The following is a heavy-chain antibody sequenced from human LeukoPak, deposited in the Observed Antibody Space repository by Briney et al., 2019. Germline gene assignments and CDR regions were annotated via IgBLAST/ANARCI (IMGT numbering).Heavy chain of an antibody. V-gene: IGHV3-30*18. CDR3: AKEKRKWELLIDY. J-gene: IGHJ4*02. Sequence: PGGSLRLSCAASGFTFSSYGMHWVRQAPGKGLEWVAVISYDGSNKYYADSVKGRFTISRDNSKNTLYLQMNSLRAEDTAVYYCAKEKRKWELLIDYWGQGTLVTISS. CDR1: GFTFSSYG. CDR2: ISYDGSNK. D-gene: IGHD1-26*01.